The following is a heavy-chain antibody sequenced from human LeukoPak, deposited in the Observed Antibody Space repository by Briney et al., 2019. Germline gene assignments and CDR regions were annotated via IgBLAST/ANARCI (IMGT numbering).Heavy chain of an antibody. D-gene: IGHD4-17*01. CDR2: ISYDGSNK. V-gene: IGHV3-30*03. J-gene: IGHJ4*02. CDR3: ARDLEGATMTTGADY. Sequence: GGSLRLSCAASGFTFSSYGMHWVRQAPGKGLEWVAVISYDGSNKYYADSVKGRFTISRDNSKNTLYLQMNSLRAEDTAVYYCARDLEGATMTTGADYWGQGTPVTVSS. CDR1: GFTFSSYG.